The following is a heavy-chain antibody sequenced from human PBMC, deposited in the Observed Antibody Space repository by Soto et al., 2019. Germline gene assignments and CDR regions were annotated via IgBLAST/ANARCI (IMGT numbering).Heavy chain of an antibody. CDR3: ARAVLPATAPFDY. J-gene: IGHJ4*02. Sequence: QVQLQESGPRRVKPSETLSLTCIVSGGSISNYYWSWIRQPPGKGLEWIGYIYYSGSTNYNPSLRSRVTISVDTSKNQFSLKLSSVTAADTAVYYCARAVLPATAPFDYWGQGTLVTVSS. V-gene: IGHV4-59*01. D-gene: IGHD2-2*01. CDR1: GGSISNYY. CDR2: IYYSGST.